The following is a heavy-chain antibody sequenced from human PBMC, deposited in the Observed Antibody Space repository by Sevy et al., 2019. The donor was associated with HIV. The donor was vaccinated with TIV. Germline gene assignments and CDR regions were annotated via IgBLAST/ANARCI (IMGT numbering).Heavy chain of an antibody. J-gene: IGHJ5*02. V-gene: IGHV3-48*02. D-gene: IGHD3-22*01. CDR2: ISRTTTT. Sequence: GGSLRLSCAASGFTFSVYTMHWVRQAPGKGLEWVSSISRTTTTYYADSVRGRFTISRDNAKNSLYLEMNSLRDDDTAVYYCAREAYYYDSREENWFDPWGQGTLVTVSS. CDR1: GFTFSVYT. CDR3: AREAYYYDSREENWFDP.